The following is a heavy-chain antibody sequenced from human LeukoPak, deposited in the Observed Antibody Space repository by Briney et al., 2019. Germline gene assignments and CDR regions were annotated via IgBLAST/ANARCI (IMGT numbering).Heavy chain of an antibody. D-gene: IGHD3-16*02. CDR2: IIPIFGTA. CDR1: GGTFSSYA. Sequence: GASVKVSCKASGGTFSSYAISWVRQAPGQGLEWMGRIIPIFGTANYAQKFQGRVTITTDESTSTAYMELSSLRSEDTAVYYCAMGDYVWGSYRYTVGPTFDYWGQGTLVTVSS. CDR3: AMGDYVWGSYRYTVGPTFDY. V-gene: IGHV1-69*05. J-gene: IGHJ4*02.